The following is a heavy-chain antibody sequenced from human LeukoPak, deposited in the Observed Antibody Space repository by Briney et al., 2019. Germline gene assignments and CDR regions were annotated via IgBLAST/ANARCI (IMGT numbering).Heavy chain of an antibody. CDR2: FDPEDGET. CDR1: GYTLTELS. CDR3: ATSPQITPAAPRPYYFDY. Sequence: ASVKVSCKVSGYTLTELSMHWVRQAPGKGLEWMGGFDPEDGETIYAQKFQGRVTMTEDTSTDTAYMELSSLRSEDTAVYYCATSPQITPAAPRPYYFDYWGQGTLVTVSS. D-gene: IGHD3-16*01. V-gene: IGHV1-24*01. J-gene: IGHJ4*02.